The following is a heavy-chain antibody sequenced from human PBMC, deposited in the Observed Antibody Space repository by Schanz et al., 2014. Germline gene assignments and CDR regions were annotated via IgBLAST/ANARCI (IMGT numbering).Heavy chain of an antibody. CDR3: ERVITSLDY. Sequence: QVQLVESGGGLVKPGGSLRLSCVASGFKFSDYFMTWVRQAPGKGLEWLSSIGGSGSFPTYADSVKGRFTISRDNAKTSLYLQMNSLSDADTDVYYCERVITSLDYWGQGILVTVSS. CDR2: IGGSGSFP. J-gene: IGHJ4*02. D-gene: IGHD3-3*01. CDR1: GFKFSDYF. V-gene: IGHV3-11*06.